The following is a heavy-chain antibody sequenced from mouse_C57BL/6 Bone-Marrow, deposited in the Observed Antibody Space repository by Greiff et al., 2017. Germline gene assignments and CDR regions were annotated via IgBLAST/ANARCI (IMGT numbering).Heavy chain of an antibody. J-gene: IGHJ2*01. V-gene: IGHV1-15*01. CDR1: GYTFTDYE. Sequence: LVESGAELVRPGASVTLSCKASGYTFTDYEMHWVKQTPVHGLEWIGAIDPETGGTAYNQKFKGKAILTADKSSSTAYMELSSLTSEDSAVYYCTRAICYGSSLDYWGQGTTLTVSS. CDR2: IDPETGGT. CDR3: TRAICYGSSLDY. D-gene: IGHD1-1*01.